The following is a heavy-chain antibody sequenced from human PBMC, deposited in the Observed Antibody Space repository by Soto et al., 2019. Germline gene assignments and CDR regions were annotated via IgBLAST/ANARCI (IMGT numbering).Heavy chain of an antibody. Sequence: SETLSVTCTVSGGSISSGGYYWSWIRQHPGKGLEWIGYIYYSGSTYYNPSLKSRVTISVDTSKNQFSLKLSSVTAADTAVYYCARDRYYYDSSGYYFLEDWGQGTLVIVSS. CDR3: ARDRYYYDSSGYYFLED. V-gene: IGHV4-31*03. CDR1: GGSISSGGYY. D-gene: IGHD3-22*01. CDR2: IYYSGST. J-gene: IGHJ4*02.